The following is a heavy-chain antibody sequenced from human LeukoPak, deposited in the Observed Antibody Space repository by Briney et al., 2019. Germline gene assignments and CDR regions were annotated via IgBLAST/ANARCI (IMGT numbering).Heavy chain of an antibody. CDR3: AREGGPYNWFDP. CDR2: FYHGGST. J-gene: IGHJ5*02. V-gene: IGHV4-38-2*02. Sequence: PSETLSLTCTVSGYSISTGYYWDWIRQPPGKGLEWIGTFYHGGSTYYNPSLKSRVTISVDKSKNQFSLKLSSVTAADTAVYYCAREGGPYNWFDPWGQGTLVTVSS. D-gene: IGHD3-16*01. CDR1: GYSISTGYY.